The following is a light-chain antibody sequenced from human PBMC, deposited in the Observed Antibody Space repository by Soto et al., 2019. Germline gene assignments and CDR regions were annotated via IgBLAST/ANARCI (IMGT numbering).Light chain of an antibody. V-gene: IGKV1-5*01. CDR3: QQYNSYSYT. J-gene: IGKJ2*01. Sequence: DLKMTQSPSTLSASVGDRVTITCPAGQSISSWLAWYQQNRGKAPKLLVYDDSSLESGIPSRFSGSGSGTELTLTISSLQPDDFATYYCQQYNSYSYTFGQGTKLEIK. CDR2: DDS. CDR1: QSISSW.